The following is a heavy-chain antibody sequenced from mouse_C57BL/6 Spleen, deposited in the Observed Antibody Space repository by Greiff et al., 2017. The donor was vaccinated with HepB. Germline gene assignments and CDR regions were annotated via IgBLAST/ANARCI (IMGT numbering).Heavy chain of an antibody. CDR2: IDPSDSET. D-gene: IGHD2-2*01. Sequence: QVQLQQPGAELVRPGSSVKLSCKASGYTFTSYWMHWVKQRPIQGLEWIGNIDPSDSETHYNQKFKDKATLTVDKSSSTAYMQLSSLTSEDSAVYYCARRGSTVVTTDAMDYWGQGTSVTVSS. V-gene: IGHV1-52*01. J-gene: IGHJ4*01. CDR1: GYTFTSYW. CDR3: ARRGSTVVTTDAMDY.